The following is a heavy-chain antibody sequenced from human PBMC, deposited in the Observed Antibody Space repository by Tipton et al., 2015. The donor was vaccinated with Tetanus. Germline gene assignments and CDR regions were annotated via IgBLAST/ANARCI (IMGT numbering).Heavy chain of an antibody. CDR3: ARQAPRGYSYGDDY. CDR2: IYYSGST. V-gene: IGHV4-39*01. Sequence: TLSLICTVSGGSISSSSYYWGWIRQPPGKGLEWIGSIYYSGSTYYNPSLKSRVTISVDTSKNQFSLKLSSVTAADTAVYYCARQAPRGYSYGDDYWGQGTLVTVSS. CDR1: GGSISSSSYY. J-gene: IGHJ4*02. D-gene: IGHD5-18*01.